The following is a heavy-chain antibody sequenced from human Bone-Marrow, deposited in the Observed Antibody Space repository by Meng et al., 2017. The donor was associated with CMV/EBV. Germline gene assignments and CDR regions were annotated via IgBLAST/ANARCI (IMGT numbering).Heavy chain of an antibody. J-gene: IGHJ5*02. V-gene: IGHV1-69*06. CDR3: ARAPGVVVVAATFWFDP. CDR2: IIPIFGTA. Sequence: QVQLVQSGAEVKKPGSSVKVSCKASGGTFSSYASSWVRQAPGQGLEWMGGIIPIFGTANYAQKFQGRVTITADKSTSTAYMELSSLRSEDTAVYYCARAPGVVVVAATFWFDPWGQGTLVTVSS. D-gene: IGHD2-15*01. CDR1: GGTFSSYA.